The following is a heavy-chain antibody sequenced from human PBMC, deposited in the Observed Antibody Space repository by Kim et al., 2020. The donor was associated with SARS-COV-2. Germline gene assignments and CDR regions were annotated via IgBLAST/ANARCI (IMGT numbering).Heavy chain of an antibody. CDR2: THYSGST. CDR1: GASISNSYYY. J-gene: IGHJ6*02. V-gene: IGHV4-39*01. D-gene: IGHD2-15*01. Sequence: SETLSLTCTVSGASISNSYYYWGWIRQPPGKGLAWVGTTHYSGSTYYNSSLKSRVTISVDTSMNQFSLKLSSVTAADTAVYYCARQYCSGDSCFRVLDVWGQGATVNVSS. CDR3: ARQYCSGDSCFRVLDV.